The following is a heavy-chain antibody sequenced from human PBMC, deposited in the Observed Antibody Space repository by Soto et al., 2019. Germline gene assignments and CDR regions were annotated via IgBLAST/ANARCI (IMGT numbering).Heavy chain of an antibody. CDR1: GFNVNNSV. V-gene: IGHV3-23*01. Sequence: GGSLRLSCAASGFNVNNSVMTWVRQAPGKGLERVSGINDNGEVIYYADSVKGRFTLSRDGATNIMYLQMNSLTADDTAIYYCAKGGLRRRLDPWGRGTQVTVSS. CDR3: AKGGLRRRLDP. J-gene: IGHJ5*02. CDR2: INDNGEVI.